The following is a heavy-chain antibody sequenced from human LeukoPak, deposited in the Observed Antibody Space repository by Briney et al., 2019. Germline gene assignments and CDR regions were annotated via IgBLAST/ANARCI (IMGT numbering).Heavy chain of an antibody. D-gene: IGHD6-19*01. V-gene: IGHV3-48*01. CDR2: SSGSSSTI. J-gene: IGHJ4*02. CDR1: GFTFSSYS. Sequence: PGGSLRLSCAASGFTFSSYSMNWVRQAPGKGLEWVSYSSGSSSTIYYADSVKGRFTISRDNSKNTLYLQMNSLRAEDTAVYYCAKDSSGHNTDYFDYWGQGTLVTVSS. CDR3: AKDSSGHNTDYFDY.